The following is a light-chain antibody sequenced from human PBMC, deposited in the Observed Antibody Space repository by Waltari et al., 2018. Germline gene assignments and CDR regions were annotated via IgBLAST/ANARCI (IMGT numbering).Light chain of an antibody. V-gene: IGKV3-20*01. J-gene: IGKJ1*01. CDR3: QHYVRLPVT. CDR2: ATS. Sequence: EIVLTQSPGALSLSPGEPATLSCRASQSLGRTIAWYQQKPGQAPRLLIYATSTRATGIPDRFSGSGSETDFSLTIYRLEPEDFAVHYCQHYVRLPVTFGQGTKVEIK. CDR1: QSLGRT.